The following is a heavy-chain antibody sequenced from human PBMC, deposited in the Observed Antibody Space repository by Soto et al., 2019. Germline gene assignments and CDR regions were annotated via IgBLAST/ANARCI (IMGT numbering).Heavy chain of an antibody. CDR3: ARSRGLQYYYYYYYMDV. Sequence: GGSLRLSCAASGFTFSSYSMNWVRQAPGKGLEWVSYISSSSSTIYYADSVKGRFTISRDNAKNSRYRQMNSLRAEDTAVYYCARSRGLQYYYYYYYMDVWGKGTTVTVSS. CDR2: ISSSSSTI. CDR1: GFTFSSYS. D-gene: IGHD4-4*01. V-gene: IGHV3-48*01. J-gene: IGHJ6*03.